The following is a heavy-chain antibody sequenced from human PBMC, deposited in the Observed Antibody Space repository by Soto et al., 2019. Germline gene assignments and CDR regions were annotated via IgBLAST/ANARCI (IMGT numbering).Heavy chain of an antibody. CDR1: GFTFSRFE. V-gene: IGHV3-48*03. CDR3: TRAAWFPYLSFY. J-gene: IGHJ4*02. CDR2: ISSSGSTA. Sequence: GSLRLSCAASGFTFSRFELHGVRQAPGKGLEWISYISSSGSTAYYASTVEGRFTISRDNANNSVYLQMDSLRAEDTALYYCTRAAWFPYLSFYWGQGALVTVSS. D-gene: IGHD3-10*01.